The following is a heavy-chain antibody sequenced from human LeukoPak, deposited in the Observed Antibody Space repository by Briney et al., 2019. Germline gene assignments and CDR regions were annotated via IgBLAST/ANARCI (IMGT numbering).Heavy chain of an antibody. CDR2: FDPGSGEI. D-gene: IGHD3-9*01. CDR1: GYSITELS. CDR3: ATGTHYDLLPF. J-gene: IGHJ4*02. V-gene: IGHV1-24*01. Sequence: ASVKVSCKVSGYSITELSTHWVRQAPGKGREWRGGFDPGSGEIIYEQKFQDRVTMTEDTSTDTAYMELSSLRSEDTALYYCATGTHYDLLPFWGQGTLVTVSS.